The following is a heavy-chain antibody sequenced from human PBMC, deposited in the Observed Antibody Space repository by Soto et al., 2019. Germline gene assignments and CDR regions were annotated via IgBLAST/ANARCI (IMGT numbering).Heavy chain of an antibody. CDR1: GGTFSSYA. V-gene: IGHV1-69*13. D-gene: IGHD7-27*01. Sequence: SVKVSCKASGGTFSSYAISWVRQAPGQGLEWMGGIIPIFGTANYAQKFQGRVTITADESTSTAYMELSSLRSEDTAVYYCASGDPSTHYFDYWGQGTLVTVSS. CDR3: ASGDPSTHYFDY. J-gene: IGHJ4*02. CDR2: IIPIFGTA.